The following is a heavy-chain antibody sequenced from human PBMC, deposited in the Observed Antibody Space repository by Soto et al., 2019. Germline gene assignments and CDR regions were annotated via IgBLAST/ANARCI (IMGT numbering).Heavy chain of an antibody. CDR3: ARGLNYFDHHAFDI. D-gene: IGHD3-22*01. CDR2: IYSGGST. CDR1: GFTVSNNY. Sequence: EAQLVESGGGLIQPGGSLRLSCVASGFTVSNNYMVWVRQAPGKGLEWVSVIYSGGSTYYADSVKGRFTISRDKSNNTLYLQMNTLRAEDTAVYYCARGLNYFDHHAFDIWGQGTMVTVSS. V-gene: IGHV3-53*01. J-gene: IGHJ3*02.